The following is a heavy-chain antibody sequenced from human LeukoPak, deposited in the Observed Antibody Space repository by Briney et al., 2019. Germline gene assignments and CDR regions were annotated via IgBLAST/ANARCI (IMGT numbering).Heavy chain of an antibody. CDR1: GGSISSYY. Sequence: SETLSLTCTVSGGSISSYYWSWIRQPPGKGLEWIGYFYYTGYTNYNPSLKSRVAISVDTSKNQFSLYLTSVTAADTAVYYCARESYGIDSWGQGTLVSVSS. J-gene: IGHJ4*02. V-gene: IGHV4-59*01. CDR2: FYYTGYT. CDR3: ARESYGIDS. D-gene: IGHD5-18*01.